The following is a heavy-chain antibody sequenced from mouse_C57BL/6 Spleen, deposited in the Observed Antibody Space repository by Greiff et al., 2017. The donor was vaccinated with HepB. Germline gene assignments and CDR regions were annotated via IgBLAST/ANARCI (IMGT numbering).Heavy chain of an antibody. D-gene: IGHD1-1*01. CDR2: IDPSDSYT. Sequence: QVQLQQPGAELVMPGASVKLSCKASGYTFTSYWMHWVKQRPGQGLEWIGEIDPSDSYTNYNQKFKGKSTLTVDKSSSTAYMQLSSLTSEDSAVYYCERYYYGSSYWYFDVWGTGTTVTVSS. CDR3: ERYYYGSSYWYFDV. J-gene: IGHJ1*03. V-gene: IGHV1-69*01. CDR1: GYTFTSYW.